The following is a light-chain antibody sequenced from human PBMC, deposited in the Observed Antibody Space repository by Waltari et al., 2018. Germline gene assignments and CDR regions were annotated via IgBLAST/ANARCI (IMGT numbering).Light chain of an antibody. V-gene: IGLV6-57*04. CDR3: QSYDSSNQGV. Sequence: NFMLTQPHSVSESPGKTVTISCTRSSGTIASNYVQWYQHRPGSAPTTVIYEDNERPSGVPDRFSCSIDSSSNSASLTISGLKTEDEADCFCQSYDSSNQGVFGGGTKLTVL. CDR1: SGTIASNY. J-gene: IGLJ3*02. CDR2: EDN.